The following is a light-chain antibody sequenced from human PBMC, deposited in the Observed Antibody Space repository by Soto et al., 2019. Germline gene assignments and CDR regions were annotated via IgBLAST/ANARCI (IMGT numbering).Light chain of an antibody. CDR3: QHYNSYSEA. Sequence: QMTQSPSSLSASVGEKIIITCRASRGVGSDVSWYQQKPGQAPKLLIYAASNLYTGVPSRFSGSRSGTEFTLTISSLQPDDFATYYCQHYNSYSEAFGQGTKV. J-gene: IGKJ1*01. CDR1: RGVGSD. CDR2: AAS. V-gene: IGKV1-17*01.